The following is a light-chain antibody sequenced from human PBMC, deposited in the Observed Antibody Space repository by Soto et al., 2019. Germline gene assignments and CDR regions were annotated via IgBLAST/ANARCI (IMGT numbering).Light chain of an antibody. CDR2: GAS. J-gene: IGKJ1*01. CDR1: QSVSSSY. CDR3: QQYGSSPRT. V-gene: IGKV3-20*01. Sequence: EIVLTQSPGTLALSPGERDTLSCRASQSVSSSYLAWYQQNPGQAPRLLIYGASIRATGIPDRFSGSGSGTDFTLTISRLEPEDFAVYYCQQYGSSPRTFGQGTKVDIK.